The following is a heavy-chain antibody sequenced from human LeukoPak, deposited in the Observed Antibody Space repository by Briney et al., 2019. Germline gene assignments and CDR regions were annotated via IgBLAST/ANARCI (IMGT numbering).Heavy chain of an antibody. CDR3: AKGYMARDFDY. D-gene: IGHD5-12*01. CDR1: GFTFSSYG. Sequence: GGSLRLSCAASGFTFSSYGMHWVRQAPGKGLEWVAFIRYDGNNKYYAGSVKGRFTNSRDNSKNTLYPQMNSLRAEDTAVYYCAKGYMARDFDYWCQGTLVTVSS. CDR2: IRYDGNNK. V-gene: IGHV3-30*02. J-gene: IGHJ4*02.